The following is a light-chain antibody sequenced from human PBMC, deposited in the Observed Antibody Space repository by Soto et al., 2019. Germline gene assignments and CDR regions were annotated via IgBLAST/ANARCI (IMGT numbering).Light chain of an antibody. J-gene: IGLJ1*01. V-gene: IGLV2-14*03. CDR2: DVS. Sequence: QSVLTQPASGSGSPGQSISISCTGTSSDVGSYNYVSWYQHQPGKVPKLMIYDVSSRPSGVSNRFSGSKSGHTASLTISGLQTEDEADYYCSSYTTSETRVFGTGTKVTVL. CDR1: SSDVGSYNY. CDR3: SSYTTSETRV.